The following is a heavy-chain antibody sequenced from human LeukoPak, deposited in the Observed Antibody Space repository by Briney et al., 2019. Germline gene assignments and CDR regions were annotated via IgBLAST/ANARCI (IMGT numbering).Heavy chain of an antibody. Sequence: PSETLSLTCTVSGGSISSYYWSWIRQPPGKGLEWIGYIYYSGSTNYNPSLKSRVTISVDTSKNQFSLKLSSVTAADTAVYYCARQFPYYDFWSGYYSSLYYYYGMDVRGQGTTVTVSS. CDR3: ARQFPYYDFWSGYYSSLYYYYGMDV. V-gene: IGHV4-59*08. D-gene: IGHD3-3*01. J-gene: IGHJ6*02. CDR2: IYYSGST. CDR1: GGSISSYY.